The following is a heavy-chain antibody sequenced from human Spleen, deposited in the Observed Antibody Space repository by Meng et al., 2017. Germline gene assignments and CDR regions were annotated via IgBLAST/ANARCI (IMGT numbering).Heavy chain of an antibody. V-gene: IGHV4-34*01. Sequence: GSLRLSCAVSGGSFSGYYWSWIRQPPGKGLEWIAEINHSGSTNYNPSLKSRVTISVDTSENQFSLKLSSVTAADTAIYYCARVMIIVVSSFDPWGQGTLVTVSS. D-gene: IGHD3-22*01. CDR2: INHSGST. CDR1: GGSFSGYY. CDR3: ARVMIIVVSSFDP. J-gene: IGHJ5*02.